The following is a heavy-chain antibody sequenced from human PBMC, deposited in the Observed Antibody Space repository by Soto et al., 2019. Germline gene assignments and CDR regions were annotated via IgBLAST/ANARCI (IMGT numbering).Heavy chain of an antibody. CDR1: GGTFSSYA. J-gene: IGHJ6*02. Sequence: SVKVCCKASGGTFSSYAISWVRQAPGQGLEWMGGIIPIFGTANYAQKFQGRVTITADESTSTAYMELSSLRSEDTAVYYCARGLRESYYYYGMDVWRQLTTVTVSS. CDR3: ARGLRESYYYYGMDV. D-gene: IGHD3-10*01. CDR2: IIPIFGTA. V-gene: IGHV1-69*13.